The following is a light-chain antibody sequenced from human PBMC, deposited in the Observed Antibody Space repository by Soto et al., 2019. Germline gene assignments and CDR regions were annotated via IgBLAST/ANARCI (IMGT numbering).Light chain of an antibody. V-gene: IGKV3-11*01. J-gene: IGKJ1*01. CDR1: QSVSSF. CDR2: DTS. CDR3: QQYNTWPLT. Sequence: EIVLTQSPATLSLSPGERATLSCRASQSVSSFLAWYQQKPGQAPRLLIYDTSNRATGIPARFSGSGSGTDFTLTISSLEPEDFAIYQCQQYNTWPLTFGQGTKVDI.